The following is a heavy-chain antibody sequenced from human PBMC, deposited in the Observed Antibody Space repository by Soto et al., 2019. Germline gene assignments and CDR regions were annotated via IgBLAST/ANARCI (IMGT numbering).Heavy chain of an antibody. V-gene: IGHV4-59*01. CDR2: IYYSGST. Sequence: SETLSLTCTVSGGSISSYYWGWIRQPQGKGLEWIGYIYYSGSTNYNPSLKSRVTISVDTSKNQFSLKLSSVTAADTAVYYCARGRYSDARDAFDIWGQGTMVTVSS. J-gene: IGHJ3*02. CDR3: ARGRYSDARDAFDI. D-gene: IGHD5-18*01. CDR1: GGSISSYY.